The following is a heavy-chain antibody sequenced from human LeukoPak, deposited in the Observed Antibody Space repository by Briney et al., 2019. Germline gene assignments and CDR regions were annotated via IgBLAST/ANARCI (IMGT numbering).Heavy chain of an antibody. J-gene: IGHJ4*02. Sequence: GASVRVSCKASGYTFTGYYMRWVRQAPGQGLEWGGWINPNSGGTNYAQKFQGRVTMTRDTSISTAYMELSRLRSDDTAVYYCARDWWSSSRLLYLLDYWGQGTLVTVSS. D-gene: IGHD2-15*01. V-gene: IGHV1-2*02. CDR1: GYTFTGYY. CDR3: ARDWWSSSRLLYLLDY. CDR2: INPNSGGT.